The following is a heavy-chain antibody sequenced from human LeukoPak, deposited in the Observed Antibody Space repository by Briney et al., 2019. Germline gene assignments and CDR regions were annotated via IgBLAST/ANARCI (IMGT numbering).Heavy chain of an antibody. CDR2: ISSSSSTI. CDR1: GFTFSSYS. V-gene: IGHV3-48*04. CDR3: ARDRITMVRGVIVNWFDP. D-gene: IGHD3-10*01. Sequence: GGSLRLSCAASGFTFSSYSMNWVRQAPGKGLEWVSYISSSSSTIYYADSVKGRFTISRDNAKNSLYLQMNSLRAEDTAVYYCARDRITMVRGVIVNWFDPWGQGTLVTVSS. J-gene: IGHJ5*02.